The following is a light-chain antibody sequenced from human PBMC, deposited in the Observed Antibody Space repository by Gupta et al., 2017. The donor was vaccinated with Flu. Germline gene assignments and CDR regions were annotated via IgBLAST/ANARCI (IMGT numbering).Light chain of an antibody. CDR1: SPNIVSND. V-gene: IGLV1-51*02. CDR2: ENK. J-gene: IGLJ1*01. Sequence: QSVLTQPPSVSAAPGQKVTISCSGCSPNIVSNDVSGYQHRPGTARKLLIYENKRRSSGTPDRFSGSKSVTSATLGIAGLQAGDEAEYYCGTWDGRRYVFGTGTKITVL. CDR3: GTWDGRRYV.